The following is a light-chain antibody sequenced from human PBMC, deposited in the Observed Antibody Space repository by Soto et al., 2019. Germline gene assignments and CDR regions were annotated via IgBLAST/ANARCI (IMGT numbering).Light chain of an antibody. CDR3: GTWDSSLSAPNWV. Sequence: QSALTQPASVPAAPGQKVTISCSGSISNIGKNYVSWYQQLPGTAPKVLIYDNNKRPSGIPDRFSGSKSGTSATLGITGLQAGDEADYYCGTWDSSLSAPNWVFGGGTKLTVL. J-gene: IGLJ3*02. CDR1: ISNIGKNY. V-gene: IGLV1-51*01. CDR2: DNN.